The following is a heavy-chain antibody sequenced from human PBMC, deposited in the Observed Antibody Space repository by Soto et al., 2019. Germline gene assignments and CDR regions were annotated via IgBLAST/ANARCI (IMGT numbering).Heavy chain of an antibody. D-gene: IGHD5-12*01. CDR3: AREMIWLRLFDY. Sequence: EVQLVESGGGLVKPGGSLRLSCAASGFTFSSYSMNWVRQAPGKGLEWVSSISSSSSYIYYADSVKGRVTISRDNAKNSLYLQMNSLRAEDTAVYYCAREMIWLRLFDYWGQGTLVTVSS. CDR2: ISSSSSYI. J-gene: IGHJ4*02. V-gene: IGHV3-21*01. CDR1: GFTFSSYS.